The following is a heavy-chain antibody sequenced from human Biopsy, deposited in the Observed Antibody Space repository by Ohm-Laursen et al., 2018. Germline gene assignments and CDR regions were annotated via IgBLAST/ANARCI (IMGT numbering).Heavy chain of an antibody. J-gene: IGHJ3*02. CDR1: GGSMIHYY. Sequence: TLSLTCAVSGGSMIHYYWNWIRQSPGKGLEWIAYIYSSRITNYNPSLKSRLTISIDTSKNQFSLRLNSMTTADTAVYYCARGQDYGGNKAFDIWGQGTKVTVSP. CDR2: IYSSRIT. V-gene: IGHV4-59*01. CDR3: ARGQDYGGNKAFDI. D-gene: IGHD4-23*01.